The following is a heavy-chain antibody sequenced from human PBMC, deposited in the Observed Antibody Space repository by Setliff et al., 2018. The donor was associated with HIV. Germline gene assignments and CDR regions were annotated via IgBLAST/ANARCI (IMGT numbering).Heavy chain of an antibody. D-gene: IGHD2-2*01. J-gene: IGHJ6*03. CDR1: GGSINRGTYY. Sequence: SETLSLTCSVSGGSINRGTYYWTWIRQSAGKGLEWIGHIYITGDTDYNPSLKSRVTISVDPSKNQFFLKLSSVTAADTAVYYCVRGYCSSTTCYDDYYYMDVWGKGSTVTVSS. CDR2: IYITGDT. V-gene: IGHV4-61*10. CDR3: VRGYCSSTTCYDDYYYMDV.